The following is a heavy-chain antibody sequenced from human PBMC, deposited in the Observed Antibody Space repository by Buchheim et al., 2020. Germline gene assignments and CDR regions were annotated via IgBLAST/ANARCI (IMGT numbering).Heavy chain of an antibody. CDR2: ISSSSSTI. V-gene: IGHV3-48*04. D-gene: IGHD6-13*01. Sequence: EVQLVESGGGLVQPGGSLRLSCAASGFTFSSYSMNWVRQAPGKGLEWVSYISSSSSTIYYADSVKGRFTISRDNAKTHLYLQMNSLRAEDTAVYYCARLSGYSSSSHFDYWGQGTL. CDR1: GFTFSSYS. CDR3: ARLSGYSSSSHFDY. J-gene: IGHJ4*02.